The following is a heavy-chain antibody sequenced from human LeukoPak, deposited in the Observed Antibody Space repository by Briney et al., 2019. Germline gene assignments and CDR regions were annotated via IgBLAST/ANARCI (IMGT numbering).Heavy chain of an antibody. V-gene: IGHV3-30*04. J-gene: IGHJ4*02. D-gene: IGHD2-21*02. CDR3: ARGELVTASPLDF. CDR1: GFTFSGYG. Sequence: GALRLSCAASGFTFSGYGMHWVRLAPGVGLQWIAFISDDGSNKDYAVSVKGRFTITRDNSKNTLFLEMRSLRTEDTAVYYCARGELVTASPLDFWGQGTLVTVSS. CDR2: ISDDGSNK.